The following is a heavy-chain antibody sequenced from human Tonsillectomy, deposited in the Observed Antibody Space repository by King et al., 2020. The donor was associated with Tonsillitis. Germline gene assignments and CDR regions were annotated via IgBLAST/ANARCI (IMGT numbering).Heavy chain of an antibody. CDR3: AKEPGDV. CDR2: ISYDGSHK. CDR1: GFTFSNYG. Sequence: VQLVESGGGVVQPGRSLRLSCAASGFTFSNYGMHWVRQAPGKGLEWVAVISYDGSHKYYADSVKGRFTISRDNSKNTLYLQVNSLRAEDMAVYYCAKEPGDVWGQGTTVTVSS. J-gene: IGHJ6*02. V-gene: IGHV3-30*18.